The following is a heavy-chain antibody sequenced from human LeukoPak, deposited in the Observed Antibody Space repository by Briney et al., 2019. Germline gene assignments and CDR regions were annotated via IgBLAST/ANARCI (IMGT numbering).Heavy chain of an antibody. Sequence: GASVKVSCKASGYTFTSYGISWVRQAPGQGLEWMGWISAYNGNTNYAQKLQGRVTMTTDTSTSTAYMELRSLRSDDTAVYYCARDLGEYSTGLEGYWGQGTLVTVSS. V-gene: IGHV1-18*01. D-gene: IGHD6-25*01. CDR2: ISAYNGNT. CDR3: ARDLGEYSTGLEGY. CDR1: GYTFTSYG. J-gene: IGHJ4*02.